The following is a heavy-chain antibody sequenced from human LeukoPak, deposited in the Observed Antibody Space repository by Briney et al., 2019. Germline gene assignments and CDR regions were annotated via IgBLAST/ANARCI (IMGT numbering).Heavy chain of an antibody. V-gene: IGHV4-4*02. J-gene: IGHJ4*02. D-gene: IGHD3-16*01. CDR1: GGSISSNNW. Sequence: SGTLSLTCAVSGGSISSNNWWGWVRQPPGKGLEWIGEIYHSGSPNYNPSLKSRVTISVDKSRNHFSLNLSSVTAADTAVYYCAKSGDYLWDYWGQGTLVTVSS. CDR3: AKSGDYLWDY. CDR2: IYHSGSP.